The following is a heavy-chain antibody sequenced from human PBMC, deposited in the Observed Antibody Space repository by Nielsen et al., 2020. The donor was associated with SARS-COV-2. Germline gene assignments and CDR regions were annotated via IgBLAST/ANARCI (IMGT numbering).Heavy chain of an antibody. V-gene: IGHV4-59*01. J-gene: IGHJ4*02. D-gene: IGHD6-6*01. CDR2: IYYSGST. Sequence: SETLSLTCTVSGGSISSYYWSWIRQPPGKGLEWIGYIYYSGSTNYNPSLKSRVTISVDTSKNQFTLKLSSVTAADTAVYYCERGYSSSYFDYWGQGTLVTVSS. CDR3: ERGYSSSYFDY. CDR1: GGSISSYY.